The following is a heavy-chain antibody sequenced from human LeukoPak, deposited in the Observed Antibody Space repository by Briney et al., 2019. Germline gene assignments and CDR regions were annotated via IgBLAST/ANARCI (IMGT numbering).Heavy chain of an antibody. Sequence: PSQTLSLTCAVSGGSISSGVYSWSWIRQPPGKGLEWIGEINHSGSTNYNPSLKSRVTISVDTSKNQFSLKLSSVTAADTAVYYCARGVKVPAATYYYYYGMDVWGQGTTVTVSS. J-gene: IGHJ6*02. D-gene: IGHD2-2*01. CDR1: GGSISSGVYS. V-gene: IGHV4-30-2*01. CDR2: INHSGST. CDR3: ARGVKVPAATYYYYYGMDV.